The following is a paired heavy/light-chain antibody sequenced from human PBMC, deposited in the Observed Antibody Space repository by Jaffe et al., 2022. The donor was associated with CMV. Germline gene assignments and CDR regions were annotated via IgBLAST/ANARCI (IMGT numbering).Heavy chain of an antibody. D-gene: IGHD3-22*01. Sequence: EVQLVESGGGLVQPGGSLRLSCAASGFTFSSYAMSWVRQAPGKGLEWVSAISGSGGSTYYADSVKGRFTISRDNSKNTLYLQMNSLRAEDTAVYYCAKDLEVYYYDSSGYYGDAFDIWGQGTMVTVSS. CDR1: GFTFSSYA. J-gene: IGHJ3*02. V-gene: IGHV3-23*04. CDR3: AKDLEVYYYDSSGYYGDAFDI. CDR2: ISGSGGST.
Light chain of an antibody. CDR1: QGISNY. CDR3: QKYNSAPQLFT. J-gene: IGKJ3*01. Sequence: DIQMTQSPSSLSASVGDRVTITCRASQGISNYLAWYQQKPGKVPKLLIYAASTLQSGVPSRFSGSGSGTDFTLTISSLQPEDVATYYCQKYNSAPQLFTFGPGTKVDIK. V-gene: IGKV1-27*01. CDR2: AAS.